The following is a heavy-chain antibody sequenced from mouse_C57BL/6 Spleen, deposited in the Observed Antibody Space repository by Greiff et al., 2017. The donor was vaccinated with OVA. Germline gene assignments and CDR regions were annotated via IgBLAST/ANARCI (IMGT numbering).Heavy chain of an antibody. V-gene: IGHV1-15*01. CDR2: IDPETGGT. D-gene: IGHD2-4*01. CDR1: GYTFTDYE. CDR3: TRMNDYDGW. J-gene: IGHJ4*01. Sequence: QVQLQQSGAELVRPGASVTLSCKASGYTFTDYEMHWVKQTPVHGLGWIGAIDPETGGTAYNQKFKGKAILTADKSSSTAYMELRSLTSEDSAVYYCTRMNDYDGWWGQGTSVTVSS.